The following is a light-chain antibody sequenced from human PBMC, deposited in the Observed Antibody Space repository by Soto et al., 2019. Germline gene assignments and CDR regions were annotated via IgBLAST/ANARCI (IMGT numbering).Light chain of an antibody. J-gene: IGLJ2*01. CDR2: ENN. CDR3: QSYDSDFVV. V-gene: IGLV6-57*04. Sequence: FMLTQPHSVSESPGKKLSISCTRSSGSIANNYVQWYQQRPGSAPTTVIYENNQRLSGVPDRFSGSTDGSSNSASLTISGLQTEDEADYYCQSYDSDFVVFGGGTKLTVL. CDR1: SGSIANNY.